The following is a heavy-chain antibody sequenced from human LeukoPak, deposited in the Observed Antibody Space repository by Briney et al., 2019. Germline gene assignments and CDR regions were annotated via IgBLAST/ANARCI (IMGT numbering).Heavy chain of an antibody. CDR3: ARERVSDYDSSGSIDY. J-gene: IGHJ4*02. Sequence: PGGSLRLSCAASGFTFSSYSMNWVRQAPGKGLEWVSSISSSSNYIYYADSVKGRFTISRDNAKNSLYLQMNSLRAEDTAVDYCARERVSDYDSSGSIDYWGQGTLVTVSS. CDR2: ISSSSNYI. CDR1: GFTFSSYS. D-gene: IGHD3-22*01. V-gene: IGHV3-21*01.